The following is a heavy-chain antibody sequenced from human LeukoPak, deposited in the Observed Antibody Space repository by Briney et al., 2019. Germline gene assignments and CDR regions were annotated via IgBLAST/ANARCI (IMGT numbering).Heavy chain of an antibody. D-gene: IGHD2-15*01. CDR3: ARGYCSGGSCYKLNACDI. CDR2: INSDGIST. Sequence: GGSLRLSCAASGFTFSSYWMHWVRQAPGKGLVWVSHINSDGISTGYVDSVKGRFIISRDSAKNTLYLQMNSLRAEDTAVYYCARGYCSGGSCYKLNACDIWGQGTMVTVSS. V-gene: IGHV3-74*01. CDR1: GFTFSSYW. J-gene: IGHJ3*02.